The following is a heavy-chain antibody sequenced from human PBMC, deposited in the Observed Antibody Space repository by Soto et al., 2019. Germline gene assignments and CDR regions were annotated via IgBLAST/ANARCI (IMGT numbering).Heavy chain of an antibody. CDR3: ARQRGTLTTYAIDY. D-gene: IGHD4-4*01. J-gene: IGHJ4*02. CDR2: IYYSGST. Sequence: SETLSLTCTVSGGSISSYHWSWIRQPPGKGLEWIGYIYYSGSTNYNPSLKSRVTISVDTSKNQFSLKLSSVTAADTAVYYCARQRGTLTTYAIDYWGQGTLVTVSS. CDR1: GGSISSYH. V-gene: IGHV4-59*08.